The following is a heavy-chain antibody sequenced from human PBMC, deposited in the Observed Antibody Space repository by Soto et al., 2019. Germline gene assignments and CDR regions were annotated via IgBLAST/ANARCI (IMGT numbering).Heavy chain of an antibody. CDR3: ATRDSSRFY. J-gene: IGHJ4*02. Sequence: PSETLSLTCAVSGVSISSHDWWTWVRQPPGKGLEWIGESHQSGNTNYNSSLESRVTISVDKSKNQFSLKLTSVTVADTAVYYCATRDSSRFYCGQGTLVTVSS. D-gene: IGHD6-13*01. V-gene: IGHV4-4*02. CDR2: SHQSGNT. CDR1: GVSISSHDW.